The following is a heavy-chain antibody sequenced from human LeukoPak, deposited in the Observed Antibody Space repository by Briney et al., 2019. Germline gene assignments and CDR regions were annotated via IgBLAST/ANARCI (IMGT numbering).Heavy chain of an antibody. D-gene: IGHD1-26*01. CDR3: AKSGESYSTEFYYYYGMDV. Sequence: GSLRLSCAASGFTFSSYAMSWVRQAPGKGLEWVSAISGSGGSTYYADSVKGRFTISRDNSKNTLYLQMNSLRAEDTAVYYCAKSGESYSTEFYYYYGMDVWGQGTTVTVSS. CDR2: ISGSGGST. J-gene: IGHJ6*02. V-gene: IGHV3-23*01. CDR1: GFTFSSYA.